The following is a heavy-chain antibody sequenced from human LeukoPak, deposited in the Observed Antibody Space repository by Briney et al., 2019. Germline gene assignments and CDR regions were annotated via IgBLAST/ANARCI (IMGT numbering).Heavy chain of an antibody. J-gene: IGHJ4*02. V-gene: IGHV5-51*01. CDR1: GYSFTDYW. CDR3: ASGAEELAALAFDS. D-gene: IGHD6-6*01. CDR2: NYPGDSDT. Sequence: GESLKISCNGSGYSFTDYWIGWVRPLPGKGLEWMGTNYPGDSDTRYSASFQGQVTMSADKSIHTASLQWSSLTASDTAMYYCASGAEELAALAFDSWGQGTLVTVSS.